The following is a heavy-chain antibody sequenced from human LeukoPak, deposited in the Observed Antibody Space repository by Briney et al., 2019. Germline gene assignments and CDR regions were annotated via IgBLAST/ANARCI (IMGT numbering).Heavy chain of an antibody. CDR1: GGSISSYY. Sequence: SETLSLTCTVAGGSISSYYWSWIRQPAGKGREWIGRMYTSGSTNYNPSLKRRVTRSVDTAKNQFSLQLSSVTAADTAVYYCASVQGSGSYYYDYWGLGTLVTVSS. CDR3: ASVQGSGSYYYDY. CDR2: MYTSGST. D-gene: IGHD3-10*01. V-gene: IGHV4-4*07. J-gene: IGHJ4*02.